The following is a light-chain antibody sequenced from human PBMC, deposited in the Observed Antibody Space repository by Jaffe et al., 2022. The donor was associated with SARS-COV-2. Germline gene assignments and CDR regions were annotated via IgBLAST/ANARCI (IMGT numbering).Light chain of an antibody. CDR2: GAS. J-gene: IGKJ3*01. Sequence: EIVLTQSPGTLSLSPGERATLSCRASQSVNSNFLAWYQQKPGQTPRLLIYGASSRATGIPDRFSGSGSGTDFTLTISRLEPEDFAVYYCQQYGSSPFTFGPGTNVDIK. CDR3: QQYGSSPFT. CDR1: QSVNSNF. V-gene: IGKV3-20*01.